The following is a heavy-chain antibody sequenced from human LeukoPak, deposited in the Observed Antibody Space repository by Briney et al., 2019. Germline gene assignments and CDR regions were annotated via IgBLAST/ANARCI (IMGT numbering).Heavy chain of an antibody. D-gene: IGHD3-10*02. CDR2: ISYDGSNK. Sequence: GRSLRLSCAASGFNFSSYAMHWVRQAPGKGLEWVAVISYDGSNKYYADSVKGRFTISRDNSKNTLYLQMNSLRAEDTAVYYCAELGITMIGGVWGKGTTVTISS. CDR1: GFNFSSYA. V-gene: IGHV3-30*04. CDR3: AELGITMIGGV. J-gene: IGHJ6*04.